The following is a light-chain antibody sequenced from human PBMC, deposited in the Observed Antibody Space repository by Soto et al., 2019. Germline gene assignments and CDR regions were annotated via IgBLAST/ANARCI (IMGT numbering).Light chain of an antibody. V-gene: IGLV1-40*01. Sequence: QSVLTQAPSVSGAPGQRVTISCTGSSSNIGAGYDVQWYQHLPGTAPKLLIHGNTNRPSGVPDRFSGSKSGTSASLAITALQAEDEADYYCQSYDSSLSGYVFGTGTKVTVL. J-gene: IGLJ1*01. CDR1: SSNIGAGYD. CDR3: QSYDSSLSGYV. CDR2: GNT.